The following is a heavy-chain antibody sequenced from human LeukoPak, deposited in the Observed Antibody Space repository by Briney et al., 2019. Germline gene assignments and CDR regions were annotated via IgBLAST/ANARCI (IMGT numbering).Heavy chain of an antibody. V-gene: IGHV3-7*03. D-gene: IGHD3/OR15-3a*01. CDR1: GXTFGKYW. J-gene: IGHJ4*02. CDR3: ARDQYDTWSRRGNFDS. Sequence: GGSLRXXCVXSGXTFGKYWMSWVRQAPVKGLEWVANIKLDGSEKNYVDSVKGRFTISRDNTKNSLYMQMNSLRAEDTAVFYCARDQYDTWSRRGNFDSWGQGTLVIVSS. CDR2: IKLDGSEK.